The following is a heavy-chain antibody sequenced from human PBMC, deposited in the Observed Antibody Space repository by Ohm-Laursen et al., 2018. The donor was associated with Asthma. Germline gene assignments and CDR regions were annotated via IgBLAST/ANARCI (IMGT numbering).Heavy chain of an antibody. Sequence: ASVKVSCKASGYSFTDYSVSWVRQAPGQGLGWMGWINTNTGNPTYAQGFTGRFVFSLDTSVSTAYLQISSLKAEDTAVYYCARDSSEGGDDAFDIWGQGTMVTVSS. J-gene: IGHJ3*02. CDR2: INTNTGNP. V-gene: IGHV7-4-1*02. CDR1: GYSFTDYS. CDR3: ARDSSEGGDDAFDI. D-gene: IGHD2-2*01.